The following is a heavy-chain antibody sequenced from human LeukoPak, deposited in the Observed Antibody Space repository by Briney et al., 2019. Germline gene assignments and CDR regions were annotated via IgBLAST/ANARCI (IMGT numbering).Heavy chain of an antibody. CDR3: ARSDCSTTSCVAYYGMDV. D-gene: IGHD2-2*01. Sequence: PSETLSPTCTVSGGSISNYYWNWIRQPPGKGLEWIGYIYYSGSTNYNPSLKSRVTISVDTSKNQFSLKLSSMTAADTAVYYCARSDCSTTSCVAYYGMDVWGQGTTVTVSS. V-gene: IGHV4-59*08. CDR1: GGSISNYY. J-gene: IGHJ6*02. CDR2: IYYSGST.